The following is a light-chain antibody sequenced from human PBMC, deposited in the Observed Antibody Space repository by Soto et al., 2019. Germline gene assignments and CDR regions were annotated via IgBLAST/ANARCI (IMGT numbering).Light chain of an antibody. Sequence: QSVLTQPPSVSAAPGQKVTISCSGSSSNIGNNYVSWYQQLPGTAPKLLIYENNKRPSGIPDRFSGSKSGTSATLGITGLQTGDEADYYCGTWDSSLTDVVFSGGTKVTVL. V-gene: IGLV1-51*02. CDR2: ENN. CDR1: SSNIGNNY. J-gene: IGLJ2*01. CDR3: GTWDSSLTDVV.